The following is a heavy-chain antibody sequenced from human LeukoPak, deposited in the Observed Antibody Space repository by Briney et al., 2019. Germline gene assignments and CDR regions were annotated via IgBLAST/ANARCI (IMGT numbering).Heavy chain of an antibody. V-gene: IGHV3-7*01. CDR1: GFTFSNCW. D-gene: IGHD5-12*01. CDR2: INGEGSDK. Sequence: GGSLRLSCAASGFTFSNCWMTWVRQVPGKGLEGVANINGEGSDKYYVDSVKGRFIISRHNAKNSLHLQMSSLRVEDTSVYYCMDLGHSYWGQGTLVTVSS. J-gene: IGHJ4*02. CDR3: MDLGHSY.